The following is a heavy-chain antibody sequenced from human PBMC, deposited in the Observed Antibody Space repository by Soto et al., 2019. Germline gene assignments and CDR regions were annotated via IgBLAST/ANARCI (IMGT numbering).Heavy chain of an antibody. CDR3: ARGGNSSSYRFDH. J-gene: IGHJ4*02. V-gene: IGHV1-69*01. CDR2: IFPFIKTA. CDR1: GDTYNNYA. Sequence: QVQLMQSGAEVRKAGSSVRVSCKASGDTYNNYAFNWVRQAPGQGLEWMGGIFPFIKTANYAQKFQGRVTITAEDSRSTVYRAVSSLRSEDTAVYSCARGGNSSSYRFDHWGQGTLVTVSS. D-gene: IGHD6-13*01.